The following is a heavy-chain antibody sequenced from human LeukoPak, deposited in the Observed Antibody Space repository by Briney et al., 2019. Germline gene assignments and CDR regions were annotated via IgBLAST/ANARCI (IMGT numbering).Heavy chain of an antibody. V-gene: IGHV4-38-2*02. CDR2: IYHSGST. D-gene: IGHD6-19*01. Sequence: PSETLSLTCTVSGYSISSGYYWGWIRQPPGKGLEWIGSIYHSGSTYYNPSLKSRVTISVDTSRNQFSLKLSSVTAADTAVYYCARNIAVAGRGDYMDFWGKGTTVTISS. CDR3: ARNIAVAGRGDYMDF. J-gene: IGHJ6*03. CDR1: GYSISSGYY.